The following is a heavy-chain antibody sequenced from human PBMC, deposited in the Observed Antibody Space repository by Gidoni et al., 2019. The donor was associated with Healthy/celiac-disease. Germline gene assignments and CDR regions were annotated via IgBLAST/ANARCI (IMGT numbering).Heavy chain of an antibody. V-gene: IGHV3-23*01. CDR1: GFTFSSYA. D-gene: IGHD6-19*01. Sequence: EVQLLESGGGLVQPGGSLRLSCAASGFTFSSYAMSWVRQAPGKGLEWVSAISGSGGSTYYADSVKGRFTISRDNSKNTLYLQMNSRRAEDTAVYYCAKSSLGWYNFDYWGQGTLVTVSS. CDR2: ISGSGGST. J-gene: IGHJ4*02. CDR3: AKSSLGWYNFDY.